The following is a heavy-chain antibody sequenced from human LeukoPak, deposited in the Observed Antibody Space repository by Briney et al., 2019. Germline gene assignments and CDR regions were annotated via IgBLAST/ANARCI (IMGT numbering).Heavy chain of an antibody. CDR3: ARDEGYCSGGSCYFQYYFDY. CDR1: GYTFSSYA. Sequence: GRSLRLSCAASGYTFSSYAMHWVRPAPGKGLKWVAVISYDGSNKNYAASVKGRFTISRDNSKNKLSLQMNSLRAEDTAVYYCARDEGYCSGGSCYFQYYFDYWGQGTLVTVSS. J-gene: IGHJ4*02. CDR2: ISYDGSNK. D-gene: IGHD2-15*01. V-gene: IGHV3-30*04.